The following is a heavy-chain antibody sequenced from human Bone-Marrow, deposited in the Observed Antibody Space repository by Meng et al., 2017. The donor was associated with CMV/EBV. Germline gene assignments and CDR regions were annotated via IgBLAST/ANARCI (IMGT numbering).Heavy chain of an antibody. CDR1: GNTFTSLE. D-gene: IGHD3-3*01. J-gene: IGHJ6*02. CDR3: ARGSEGTPGTIFGVVISIYYYYGMDV. Sequence: ASVKVSCKASGNTFTSLEINWVRQATGQGLEWMGWMNPNSGNTGYAQKFQGRVTMTRNTSISTAYMELSSLRSEDTAVYYCARGSEGTPGTIFGVVISIYYYYGMDVWGQGTTVTVSS. CDR2: MNPNSGNT. V-gene: IGHV1-8*01.